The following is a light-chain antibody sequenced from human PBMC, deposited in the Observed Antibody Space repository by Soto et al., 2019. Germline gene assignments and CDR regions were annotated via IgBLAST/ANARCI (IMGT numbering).Light chain of an antibody. V-gene: IGLV2-14*01. CDR3: SSYTCSSTYVV. CDR1: SSDVGGYNY. CDR2: DVS. J-gene: IGLJ2*01. Sequence: QSALTQPASVSGSPGQSITISCTGTSSDVGGYNYVSWYQQHPGTAPKLMIYDVSNRTSGVSYRFSGSKSGNTASLTISGLQAEDEADYYCSSYTCSSTYVVFGGGTKLTVL.